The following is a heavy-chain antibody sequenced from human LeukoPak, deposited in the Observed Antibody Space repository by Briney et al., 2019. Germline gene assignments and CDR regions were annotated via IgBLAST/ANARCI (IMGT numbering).Heavy chain of an antibody. CDR3: ARGRDGFDI. CDR2: IWYDGGNK. V-gene: IGHV3-33*01. CDR1: GFTFSSYG. Sequence: GGSLRLSCAASGFTFSSYGMHWVRQAPGKGLEWVAVIWYDGGNKYYADSVKGRFTISRDNSKKTLYLQMNSLRAEDTAVYYCARGRDGFDIWGQGTMVTVSS. J-gene: IGHJ3*02.